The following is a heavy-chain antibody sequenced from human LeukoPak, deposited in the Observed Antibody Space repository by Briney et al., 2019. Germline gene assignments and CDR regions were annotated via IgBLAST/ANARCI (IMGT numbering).Heavy chain of an antibody. V-gene: IGHV3-66*01. D-gene: IGHD6-13*01. CDR1: GFTVSSNY. J-gene: IGHJ4*02. Sequence: GGSLRLSCAASGFTVSSNYMSWVRQAPGKGLEWVSVIYSGGSTYYADSVKGRFTISRDNSKNTLYLQMNSLRAGDTAVYYCARSLGPAAPPGYWGQGTLVTVSS. CDR3: ARSLGPAAPPGY. CDR2: IYSGGST.